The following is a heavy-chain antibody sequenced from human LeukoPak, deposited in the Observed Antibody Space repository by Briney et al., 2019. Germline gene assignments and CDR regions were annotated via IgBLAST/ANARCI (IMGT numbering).Heavy chain of an antibody. Sequence: SVPVSCKASGYTFTAYYIHWVRQAPGQGLEWMGWSNPNSGGTNYAQKFLGRVTMTRDTSISTAHMELSRLRSDDTAVYYCARDRVVVPAAFDYWGQGTLVSVSS. J-gene: IGHJ4*02. CDR2: SNPNSGGT. CDR1: GYTFTAYY. CDR3: ARDRVVVPAAFDY. D-gene: IGHD2-2*01. V-gene: IGHV1-2*02.